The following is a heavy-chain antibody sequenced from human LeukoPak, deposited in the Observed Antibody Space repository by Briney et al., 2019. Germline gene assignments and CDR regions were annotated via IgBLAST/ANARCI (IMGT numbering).Heavy chain of an antibody. CDR3: ARDYQDSRGYYYFDY. CDR2: INSSGSTI. D-gene: IGHD3-22*01. CDR1: GFTFSDYY. J-gene: IGHJ4*02. Sequence: GGSLRLSCAASGFTFSDYYTSSIRQAPGKGREWVSYINSSGSTIYYADSVKGRFTTSRDNVKNSLYLQMNNLRAEDTAVYYCARDYQDSRGYYYFDYWGQGNLVTVSS. V-gene: IGHV3-11*01.